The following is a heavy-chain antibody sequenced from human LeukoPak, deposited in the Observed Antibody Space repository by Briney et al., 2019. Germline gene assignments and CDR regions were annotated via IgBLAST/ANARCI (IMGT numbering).Heavy chain of an antibody. CDR3: ARVGIAAAGTDDAFDI. J-gene: IGHJ3*02. CDR2: INQSGST. Sequence: PSETLSLTCAVYGGSFSGYYWSWIRQPPGKGLEWIGEINQSGSTNYNPSLKSRVPISVDTSKNQFSLKLSSVTAADTAVYYCARVGIAAAGTDDAFDIWGQGTMVTVSS. CDR1: GGSFSGYY. D-gene: IGHD6-13*01. V-gene: IGHV4-34*01.